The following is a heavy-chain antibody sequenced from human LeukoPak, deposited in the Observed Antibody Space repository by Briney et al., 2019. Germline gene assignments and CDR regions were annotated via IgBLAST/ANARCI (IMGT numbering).Heavy chain of an antibody. CDR3: LSGVSAIGHYYYGMDV. CDR1: GGSISSSSYY. D-gene: IGHD2-8*01. V-gene: IGHV4-39*01. CDR2: IYYSGST. Sequence: SETLSLTCTVSGGSISSSSYYWGWIRQPPGKGLEWIESIYYSGSTYYNPSLKSRVTISVDTSKNQFSLKLSSVTAADTAVYYCLSGVSAIGHYYYGMDVWGQGTTVTVSS. J-gene: IGHJ6*02.